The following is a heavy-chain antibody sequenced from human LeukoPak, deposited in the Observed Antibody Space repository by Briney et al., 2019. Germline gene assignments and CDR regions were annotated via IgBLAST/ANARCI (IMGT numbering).Heavy chain of an antibody. CDR2: IYTSGST. Sequence: SQTLSLTCTVSGGSISSGSYYWSWIRQPAGKGLEWIGRIYTSGSTNYNPSLKSRVTISVDTSKNQFSLKLSSVTAADTAVYYCARHKDYYYSYMDVWGKGATVTISS. CDR1: GGSISSGSYY. CDR3: ARHKDYYYSYMDV. V-gene: IGHV4-61*02. J-gene: IGHJ6*03.